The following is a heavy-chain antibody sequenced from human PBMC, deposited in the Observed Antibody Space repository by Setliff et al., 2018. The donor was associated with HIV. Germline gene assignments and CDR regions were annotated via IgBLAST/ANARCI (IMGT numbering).Heavy chain of an antibody. D-gene: IGHD3-10*01. Sequence: ASVKVSCKASGYTFTSNAMHWVRQAPGQRLEWMGWINAGNGNTKYSQKFQGRVTITRDTSASTAYMELSSLRSEDTAVYYCASPSITMVRGVMRSAFDIWGQGTMVTVSS. CDR1: GYTFTSNA. CDR3: ASPSITMVRGVMRSAFDI. CDR2: INAGNGNT. J-gene: IGHJ3*02. V-gene: IGHV1-3*01.